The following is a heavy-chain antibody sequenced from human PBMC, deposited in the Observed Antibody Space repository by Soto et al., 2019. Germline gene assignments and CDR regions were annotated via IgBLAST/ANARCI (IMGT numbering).Heavy chain of an antibody. D-gene: IGHD1-7*01. Sequence: QVQLVESGGGVVQPGTCLRLSCAASGFTISTHGIPWVRQAPGKGLEWVANIWYDGSNRFYADSVKGRFTISKDNSKNTLYLQMSSLRAEDTAVYYCAAATTWNFHFHYWGQGTQVTVSS. CDR2: IWYDGSNR. V-gene: IGHV3-33*01. CDR1: GFTISTHG. J-gene: IGHJ4*02. CDR3: AAATTWNFHFHY.